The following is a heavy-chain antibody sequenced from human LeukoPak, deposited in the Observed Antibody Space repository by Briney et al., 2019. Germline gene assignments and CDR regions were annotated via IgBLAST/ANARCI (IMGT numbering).Heavy chain of an antibody. CDR3: ARVPKDDSSGYYDY. J-gene: IGHJ4*02. Sequence: SETLSLTCVVYGGSFNGYYWSWIRQPPGKGLEWIGEINDSGSTNYNPSLESRVTISVDTSKNQFSLKLSSVTAADTAVYYCARVPKDDSSGYYDYWGQGTLVTVSS. CDR2: INDSGST. D-gene: IGHD3-22*01. CDR1: GGSFNGYY. V-gene: IGHV4-34*01.